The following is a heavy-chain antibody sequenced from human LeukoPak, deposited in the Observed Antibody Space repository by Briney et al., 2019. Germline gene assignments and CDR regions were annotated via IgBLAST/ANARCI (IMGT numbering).Heavy chain of an antibody. Sequence: PSETLSLTCTVSGGSIRSYYWSWIRQPAGKGLEWIGRIYTSGSTNYNPSLKSRVTMSVDTSKNQFSLKLSSVTAADTAVYYCARDTVRGVISYYYYYGMDVWGQGTTVTVSS. CDR3: ARDTVRGVISYYYYYGMDV. J-gene: IGHJ6*02. CDR2: IYTSGST. D-gene: IGHD3-10*01. V-gene: IGHV4-4*07. CDR1: GGSIRSYY.